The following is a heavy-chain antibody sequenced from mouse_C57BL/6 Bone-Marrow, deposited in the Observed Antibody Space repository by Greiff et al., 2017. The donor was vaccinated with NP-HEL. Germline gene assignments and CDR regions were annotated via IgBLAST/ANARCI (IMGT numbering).Heavy chain of an antibody. V-gene: IGHV14-3*01. D-gene: IGHD1-1*01. CDR3: AFYGSSGAMDY. CDR2: IDPANGNT. J-gene: IGHJ4*01. Sequence: EVQGVESVAELVRPGASVKLSCTASGFNIKNTYMHWVKQRPEQGLEWIGRIDPANGNTKYAPQFQGKATITADTSSNTAYLPLSSLTSEDAAIYYCAFYGSSGAMDYWGKGTSVTVSS. CDR1: GFNIKNTY.